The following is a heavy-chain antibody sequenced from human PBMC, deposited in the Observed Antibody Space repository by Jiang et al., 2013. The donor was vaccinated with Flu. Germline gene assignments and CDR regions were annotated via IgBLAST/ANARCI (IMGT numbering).Heavy chain of an antibody. D-gene: IGHD3-22*01. Sequence: LLKPSETLSLTCAVYGGSFSGYYWSWIRQPPGKGLEWIGEINHSGSTNYNPSLKSRVTISVDTSKNQFSLKLSSVTAADTAVYYCATRRVDSSGSNLDYWGQGTLVTVSS. CDR2: INHSGST. CDR1: GGSFSGYY. J-gene: IGHJ4*02. CDR3: ATRRVDSSGSNLDY. V-gene: IGHV4-34*01.